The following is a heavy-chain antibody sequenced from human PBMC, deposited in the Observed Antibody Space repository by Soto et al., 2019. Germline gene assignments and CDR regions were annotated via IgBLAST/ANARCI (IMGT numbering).Heavy chain of an antibody. D-gene: IGHD3-10*01. CDR2: IYDSGTT. CDR1: GVSISSGGYY. Sequence: QVQLQESGPGLVRPSQTLSLTCTVSGVSISSGGYYWSWIRQHPGKGLEWIGYIYDSGTTYYNTSLKSRLTISGDTSKNQLSLKLTSVTAADTAVYYCARGEVRTTFRNWGQGTLVSVSS. V-gene: IGHV4-31*03. J-gene: IGHJ4*02. CDR3: ARGEVRTTFRN.